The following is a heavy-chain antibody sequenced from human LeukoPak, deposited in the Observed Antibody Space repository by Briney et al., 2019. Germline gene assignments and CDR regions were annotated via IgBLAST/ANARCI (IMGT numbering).Heavy chain of an antibody. Sequence: ASVKVSCKASGYTFTDYYMQWVRQAPGQGLEWMAWINPNSAGTNFAQKFQGRVAMTRDTSISTAYMELSRLRSDDTAVYYCARDSGERGSGSYLIAYWGQGTLVTVSS. CDR1: GYTFTDYY. J-gene: IGHJ4*02. CDR3: ARDSGERGSGSYLIAY. CDR2: INPNSAGT. D-gene: IGHD3-10*01. V-gene: IGHV1-2*02.